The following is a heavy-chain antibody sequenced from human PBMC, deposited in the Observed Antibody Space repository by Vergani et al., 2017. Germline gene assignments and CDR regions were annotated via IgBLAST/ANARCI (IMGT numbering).Heavy chain of an antibody. J-gene: IGHJ4*02. V-gene: IGHV1-69-2*01. CDR1: GYTFSDYY. CDR2: VDPEDGET. CDR3: ARPHGDILPPDPRRLDY. D-gene: IGHD1-14*01. Sequence: EVQLVQSGAEVKKPGATVKISCKVSGYTFSDYYMHWVRQAPGKGPEWMGLVDPEDGETKYAEKFQGRVTINADTATDTAYMELSSLRSEDTAVYYCARPHGDILPPDPRRLDYWGQGTLVTVSS.